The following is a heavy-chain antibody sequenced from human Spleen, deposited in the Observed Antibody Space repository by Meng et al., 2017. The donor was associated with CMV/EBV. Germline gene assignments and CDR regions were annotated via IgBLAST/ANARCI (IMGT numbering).Heavy chain of an antibody. CDR1: GFTFSGYE. CDR2: ISSSSGFX. CDR3: ARSTPFDY. D-gene: IGHD2-2*01. Sequence: GGSLRLSCXASGFTFSGYEIIWVRQAPGKGLEWVSSISSSSGFXXYADSXKGRFTISRDNAKNSLYXQMNSLRTEDTAVYYCARSTPFDYWGQGTLVTVSS. V-gene: IGHV3-21*01. J-gene: IGHJ4*02.